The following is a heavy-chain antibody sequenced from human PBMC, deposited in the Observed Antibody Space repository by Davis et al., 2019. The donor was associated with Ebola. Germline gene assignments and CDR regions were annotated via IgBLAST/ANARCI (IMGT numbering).Heavy chain of an antibody. Sequence: ASVKVSCKASGYTFTSYGISWVRQAPGQGLEWMGWISAYNGNTNYAQKLQGRVTMTTDTSTSTAYMELSSLRSEDTAVYYCAREVDGYNWNYFDYWGQGTLVTVSS. CDR2: ISAYNGNT. D-gene: IGHD5-24*01. V-gene: IGHV1-18*01. CDR3: AREVDGYNWNYFDY. J-gene: IGHJ4*02. CDR1: GYTFTSYG.